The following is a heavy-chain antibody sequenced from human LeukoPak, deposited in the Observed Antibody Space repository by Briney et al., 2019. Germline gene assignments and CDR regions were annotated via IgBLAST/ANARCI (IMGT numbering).Heavy chain of an antibody. J-gene: IGHJ4*02. D-gene: IGHD3-16*01. V-gene: IGHV3-30*02. CDR2: IRYDGTNQ. CDR1: GLTLSSYG. Sequence: PGGPLRLPCTASGLTLSSYGMHWPRQAPGKGLERVAFIRYDGTNQYYADAVKGRFTTSRDNSKNTLYLQINSLRAEDTAVYYCAKDWAYWAQGTLVTVSS. CDR3: AKDWAY.